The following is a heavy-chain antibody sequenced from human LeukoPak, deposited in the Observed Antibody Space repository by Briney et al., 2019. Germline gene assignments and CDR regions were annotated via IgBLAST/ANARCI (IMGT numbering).Heavy chain of an antibody. CDR1: GYTFTSYG. CDR2: ISAYNGNT. V-gene: IGHV1-18*01. CDR3: ARFVVVTAILPGAFDI. J-gene: IGHJ3*02. D-gene: IGHD2-21*02. Sequence: ASVTVSCKASGYTFTSYGISWVRQAPGQGLEWMGWISAYNGNTNYAQKLQGRVTMTTDTSTSTAYMELRSLRSDDTAVYYCARFVVVTAILPGAFDIWGQGTMVTVSS.